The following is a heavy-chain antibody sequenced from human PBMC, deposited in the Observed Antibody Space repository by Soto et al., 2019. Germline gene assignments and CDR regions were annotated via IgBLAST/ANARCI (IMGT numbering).Heavy chain of an antibody. D-gene: IGHD6-13*01. V-gene: IGHV1-69*12. J-gene: IGHJ4*02. CDR2: IIPIYGTA. CDR3: ARDRSSSGYAHLDS. Sequence: QVQLVQSGAEVKKPGSSVKVSCKASGGTFSSYAISWVRQAPGQGLEWMGGIIPIYGTANYAQKFQGRVTISADESTSTAYMELRSLRSEDTAVYGCARDRSSSGYAHLDSWGQGTLVTFSS. CDR1: GGTFSSYA.